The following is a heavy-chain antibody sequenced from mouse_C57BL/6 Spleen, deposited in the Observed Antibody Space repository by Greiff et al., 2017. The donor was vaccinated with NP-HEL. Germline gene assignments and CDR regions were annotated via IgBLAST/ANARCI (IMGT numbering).Heavy chain of an antibody. CDR3: AGMTAEVVDYAMDY. D-gene: IGHD1-1*01. Sequence: EVKLVESGGGLVKPGWSLKLSCAASGFTFSDSGMHWVRQAPEKGLEWVAYISSGSSTIYYADTVKGRFTISRDNAKSTLFLQMTSLRSEDTAMYYCAGMTAEVVDYAMDYWGQGTSVTVSS. CDR1: GFTFSDSG. CDR2: ISSGSSTI. J-gene: IGHJ4*01. V-gene: IGHV5-17*01.